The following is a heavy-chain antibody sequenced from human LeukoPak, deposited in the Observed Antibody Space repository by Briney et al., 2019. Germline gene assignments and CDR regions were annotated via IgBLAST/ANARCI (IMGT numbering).Heavy chain of an antibody. Sequence: GGSLRLSCAVSGFTFSSYSMNWVRQAPGKGLEWVSSISSSSSYIYYADSVKGRFTISRDNAKNSLYLQMNSLRAEDTAVYYCARDRGIAAAGPYYFDYWGQGTLVTVSS. D-gene: IGHD6-13*01. CDR2: ISSSSSYI. CDR3: ARDRGIAAAGPYYFDY. V-gene: IGHV3-21*01. CDR1: GFTFSSYS. J-gene: IGHJ4*02.